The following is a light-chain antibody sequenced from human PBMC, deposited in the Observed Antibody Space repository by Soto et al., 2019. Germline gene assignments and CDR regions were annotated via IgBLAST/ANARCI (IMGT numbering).Light chain of an antibody. J-gene: IGLJ3*02. CDR2: EVS. CDR3: SSYTTSTSLV. Sequence: QSALTQPASVSGSPGQSITISCTGTSSDVGGYNYVSWYQQHPGKAPKLMIYEVSNRPSGISYRFSGSKSGNTASLTISGLQAEDEADYYCSSYTTSTSLVFDGGTKVTVL. CDR1: SSDVGGYNY. V-gene: IGLV2-14*01.